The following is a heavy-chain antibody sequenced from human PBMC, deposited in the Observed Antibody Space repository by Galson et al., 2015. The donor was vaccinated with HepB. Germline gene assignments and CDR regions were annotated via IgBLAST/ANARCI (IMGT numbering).Heavy chain of an antibody. CDR3: AKDGGGLTSVRGVNDAFDV. CDR2: IGGNGGST. CDR1: GFTFNFHL. J-gene: IGHJ3*01. D-gene: IGHD3-10*01. Sequence: SLRLSCAASGFTFNFHLMSWVRQAPGKGLEWVSSIGGNGGSTYYADSVKGRFTISRDNSQNTVYLLMDRLRAEDTAVYYCAKDGGGLTSVRGVNDAFDVWGQGTMVTVSS. V-gene: IGHV3-23*01.